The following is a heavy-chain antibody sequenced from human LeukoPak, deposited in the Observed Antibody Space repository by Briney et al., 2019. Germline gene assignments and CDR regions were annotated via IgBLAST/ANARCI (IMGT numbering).Heavy chain of an antibody. Sequence: GGSLRLSCAASGFTFSSYSMNWVRQAPGKGLEWVSAISGSGGSTYYADSVKGRFTISRDNSKNTLYLQMNSLRAEDTAVYYCAKDLYRVYFDYWGQGTLVTVSS. J-gene: IGHJ4*02. CDR3: AKDLYRVYFDY. D-gene: IGHD1-26*01. CDR2: ISGSGGST. V-gene: IGHV3-23*01. CDR1: GFTFSSYS.